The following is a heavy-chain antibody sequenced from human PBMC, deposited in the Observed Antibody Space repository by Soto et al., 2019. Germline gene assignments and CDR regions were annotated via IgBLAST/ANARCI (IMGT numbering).Heavy chain of an antibody. Sequence: EVQLVESGGGLVQPGRSLRLSCVASGFTFDDYAMHWVRQVPGKGLEWVSVISWNSAYIGYADSVKGRFTISRDNAKNSVSLQMNSLRTEDTALYYCASTYSGYEDFDYWGQGNLVTVSS. CDR1: GFTFDDYA. D-gene: IGHD5-12*01. CDR2: ISWNSAYI. CDR3: ASTYSGYEDFDY. V-gene: IGHV3-9*01. J-gene: IGHJ4*02.